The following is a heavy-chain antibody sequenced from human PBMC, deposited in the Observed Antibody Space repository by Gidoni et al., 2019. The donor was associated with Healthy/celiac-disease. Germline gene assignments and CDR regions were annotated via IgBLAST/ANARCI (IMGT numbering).Heavy chain of an antibody. D-gene: IGHD6-19*01. Sequence: SSGSDDLSWILQPAGKGLDGIGRIDTSGSTNYNPSLKSRVTISVDTSKNQFSLKLSSVTAADTAVYYCAGGIAVAVNYFDYWGQGALVTVSS. CDR2: IDTSGST. J-gene: IGHJ4*02. CDR1: SSGSDD. CDR3: AGGIAVAVNYFDY. V-gene: IGHV4-61*02.